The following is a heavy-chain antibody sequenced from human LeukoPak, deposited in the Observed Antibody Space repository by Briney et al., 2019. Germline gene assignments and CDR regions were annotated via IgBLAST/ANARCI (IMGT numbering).Heavy chain of an antibody. CDR1: GDSMKSYY. J-gene: IGHJ6*02. CDR3: AKEREYCSSGSCHYDLDV. Sequence: PSETLSLTCTVSGDSMKSYYWTWIRQSPGKGLEWIGYIYYTGSTNYNPSLKSRVTKSVDTSKNQFSLKLSSVTAADPAVYYCAKEREYCSSGSCHYDLDVWGQGTTVTVSS. V-gene: IGHV4-59*01. CDR2: IYYTGST. D-gene: IGHD2-15*01.